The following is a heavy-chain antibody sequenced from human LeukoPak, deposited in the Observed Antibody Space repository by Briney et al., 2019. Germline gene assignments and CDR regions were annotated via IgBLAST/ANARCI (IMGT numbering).Heavy chain of an antibody. CDR3: AKESTTYYYYGMHV. V-gene: IGHV3-30*18. Sequence: GGSLRLSCAASGFTFSNYAMHWVRQAPGKGLEWVAVITYDGTNKYYPDSVKGRFTISRDNSYNTLYLQVDSLTAEDTAVYYCAKESTTYYYYGMHVWGQGTTVTVSS. CDR1: GFTFSNYA. D-gene: IGHD2/OR15-2a*01. J-gene: IGHJ6*02. CDR2: ITYDGTNK.